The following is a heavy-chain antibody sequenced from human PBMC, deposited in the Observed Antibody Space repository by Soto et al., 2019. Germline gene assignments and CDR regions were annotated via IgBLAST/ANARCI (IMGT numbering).Heavy chain of an antibody. CDR3: AKDGRLRFLGWLPSGWFDP. Sequence: PGGSLRVSSAASGFTVDDYAMHWVCQAPGKGLEWVSLISWDGGSTYYADSVKGRFTISRDNSKNSLYLQMNSLRAEDTALYYCAKDGRLRFLGWLPSGWFDPWGQGTLVTVSS. J-gene: IGHJ5*02. CDR2: ISWDGGST. CDR1: GFTVDDYA. V-gene: IGHV3-43D*04. D-gene: IGHD3-3*01.